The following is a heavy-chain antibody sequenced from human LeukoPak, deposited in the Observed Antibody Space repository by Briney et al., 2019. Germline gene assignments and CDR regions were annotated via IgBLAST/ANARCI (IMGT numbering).Heavy chain of an antibody. V-gene: IGHV4-59*01. CDR1: GGSISSYY. Sequence: PSETLSLTCTVSGGSISSYYWSWIRQPPGKGLEWVGYIYYSGSTNYNPSLQSRVTISVDTSKNQFSLKLSSVTAADTAVYYCASDSSGTYYGSGSQGTFDYWGQGTLVTVSS. D-gene: IGHD3-10*01. CDR3: ASDSSGTYYGSGSQGTFDY. CDR2: IYYSGST. J-gene: IGHJ4*02.